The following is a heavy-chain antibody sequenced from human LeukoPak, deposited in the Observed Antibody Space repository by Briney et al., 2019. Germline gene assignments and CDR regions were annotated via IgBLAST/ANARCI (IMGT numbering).Heavy chain of an antibody. Sequence: SETLSLTCTVSGGSISSYYWGWIRQPPGKGLEWIGSIYYSGSTYYNPSLKSRVTISVDTSKNQFSLKLSSVTAADTAVYYCARRSNYFLYYYGMDVWGQGTTVTVSS. V-gene: IGHV4-39*01. J-gene: IGHJ6*02. D-gene: IGHD4-11*01. CDR1: GGSISSYY. CDR2: IYYSGST. CDR3: ARRSNYFLYYYGMDV.